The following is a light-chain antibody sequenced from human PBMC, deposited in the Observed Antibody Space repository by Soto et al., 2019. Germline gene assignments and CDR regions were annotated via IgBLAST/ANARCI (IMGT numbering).Light chain of an antibody. V-gene: IGKV1-33*01. CDR2: DAS. CDR3: QQYESLPLT. Sequence: DIQMTQSPSSRSASVGERVTITCQASQDINKNLIWYQQKPGKAPKLLIYDASDLETGVPSRFSGSGSGTGFTFTISSLQPEDFATYYCQQYESLPLTFGQGTRLEIK. J-gene: IGKJ5*01. CDR1: QDINKN.